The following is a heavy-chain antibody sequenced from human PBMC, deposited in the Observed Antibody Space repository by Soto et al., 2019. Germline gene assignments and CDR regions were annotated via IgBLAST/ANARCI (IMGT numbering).Heavy chain of an antibody. CDR2: IYYSGST. D-gene: IGHD6-6*01. CDR3: ARSGSSDAFDI. J-gene: IGHJ3*02. CDR1: GGSISSSSYY. Sequence: QLQPQESGPGLVKPSETLSLTCTVSGGSISSSSYYWGWIRQPPGKGLEWIGSIYYSGSTYYNPSLKSRVTISVDTSKNQFSLKLSSVTAADTAVYYCARSGSSDAFDIWGQGTMVTVSS. V-gene: IGHV4-39*01.